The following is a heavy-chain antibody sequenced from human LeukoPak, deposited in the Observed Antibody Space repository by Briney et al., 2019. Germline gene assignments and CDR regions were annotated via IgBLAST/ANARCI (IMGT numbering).Heavy chain of an antibody. J-gene: IGHJ4*02. CDR2: ICFSGNT. V-gene: IGHV4-39*01. CDR3: ARCRKATVSDDY. Sequence: SETLSLTCTVSGGSISSNAYCWGWFRQPPGKGLEWIGNICFSGNTYSKPSLKSRVTISGDTSKNQFSLKLSSVTAADTAVYYCARCRKATVSDDYWGQGTLVTVSS. D-gene: IGHD4-11*01. CDR1: GGSISSNAYC.